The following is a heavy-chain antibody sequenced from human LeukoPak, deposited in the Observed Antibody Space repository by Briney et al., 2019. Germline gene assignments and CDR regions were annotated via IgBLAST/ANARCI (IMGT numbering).Heavy chain of an antibody. CDR3: ARDDSAD. J-gene: IGHJ4*02. CDR1: GYTFTNFG. Sequence: ASVKVSCKASGYTFTNFGISWLRQAPGQGLEWMGWISGYNDNPNYAQKLQGRVTLTTDTSTSTAYMELRSLRYDDTAVYYCARDDSADWGQGTLVTVSS. D-gene: IGHD2-21*01. CDR2: ISGYNDNP. V-gene: IGHV1-18*01.